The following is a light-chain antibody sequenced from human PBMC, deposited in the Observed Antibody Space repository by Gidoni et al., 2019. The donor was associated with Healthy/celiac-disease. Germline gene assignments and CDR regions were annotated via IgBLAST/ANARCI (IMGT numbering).Light chain of an antibody. V-gene: IGKV3-11*01. CDR3: QQRSNWPPGNT. J-gene: IGKJ4*01. CDR2: DAS. CDR1: QSVSSY. Sequence: ELVLTQSPAPLSLSPGERATLSCRASQSVSSYLAWYQQKPGQAPRLLIYDASNRATGIPARFSGSGSGTDFTLTISSIEPEDFAVYYCQQRSNWPPGNTFGGGTKVEIK.